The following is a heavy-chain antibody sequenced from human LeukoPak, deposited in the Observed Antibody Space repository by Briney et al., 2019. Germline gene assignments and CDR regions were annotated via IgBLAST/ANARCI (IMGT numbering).Heavy chain of an antibody. J-gene: IGHJ4*02. CDR3: ARMAAAANTFDY. CDR1: GGTFSSCA. D-gene: IGHD6-13*01. CDR2: IIPIFGTA. Sequence: ASVKVSCKASGGTFSSCAISWVRQAPGQGLEWMGGIIPIFGTANYAQKFQGRVTITADKSTSTAYMELSSLRSEDTAVYYCARMAAAANTFDYWGQGTLVTVSS. V-gene: IGHV1-69*06.